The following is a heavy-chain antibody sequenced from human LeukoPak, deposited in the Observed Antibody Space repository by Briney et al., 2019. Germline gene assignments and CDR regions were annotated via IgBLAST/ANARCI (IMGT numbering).Heavy chain of an antibody. D-gene: IGHD3-22*01. CDR3: AKSGRHDYYDSSGSYYYYMDV. V-gene: IGHV3-11*01. CDR2: ISSSGSTI. CDR1: GFTFSDYY. J-gene: IGHJ6*03. Sequence: GGSLRLSCAASGFTFSDYYMSWIRQAPGKGLEWVSYISSSGSTIYYADSVKGRFTISRDNAKNSLYLQMNSLRAEDTALYYCAKSGRHDYYDSSGSYYYYMDVWGKGTTVTISS.